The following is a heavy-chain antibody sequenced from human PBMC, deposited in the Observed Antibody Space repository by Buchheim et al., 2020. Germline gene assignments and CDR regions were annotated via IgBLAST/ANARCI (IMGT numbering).Heavy chain of an antibody. Sequence: EVQLVESGGGLVQPGGSLRLSCAASGFTFSSYEMNWVRQAPGKGLEWVSYISSSGSTIYYADSVKGRFTISRDNAKNSMYLQMNSLRAEDTAVYYCARETVIVAMGSGWFDPWGQGTL. J-gene: IGHJ5*02. CDR3: ARETVIVAMGSGWFDP. D-gene: IGHD5-12*01. CDR1: GFTFSSYE. CDR2: ISSSGSTI. V-gene: IGHV3-48*03.